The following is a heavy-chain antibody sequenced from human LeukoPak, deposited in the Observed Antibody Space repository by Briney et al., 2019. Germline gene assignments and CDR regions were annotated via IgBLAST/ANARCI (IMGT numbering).Heavy chain of an antibody. J-gene: IGHJ4*02. V-gene: IGHV4-4*07. D-gene: IGHD1-1*01. CDR2: IYTSGST. Sequence: SETLSLTCTVSGGSISSYYWSWIRQPAGKGLEWIGRIYTSGSTNYNPSLKSLVTISVDTSKNQFSLKLSSVTAADTAVYYCARLRGPLDWNEDDYWGQGTLVTVSS. CDR1: GGSISSYY. CDR3: ARLRGPLDWNEDDY.